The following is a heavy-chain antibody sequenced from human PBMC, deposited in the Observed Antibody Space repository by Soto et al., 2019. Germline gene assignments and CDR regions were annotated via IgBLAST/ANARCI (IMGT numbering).Heavy chain of an antibody. J-gene: IGHJ6*02. CDR3: ASSLRFLEWLPLYYYYYGMDV. CDR1: GFTFSDYY. D-gene: IGHD3-3*01. Sequence: GSLRLSCAAYGFTFSDYYMSWIRQAPGKGLEWVSYISSSGSTIYYADSVKGRFTISRDNAKNSLYLQMNSLRAEDTAVYYCASSLRFLEWLPLYYYYYGMDVWGQGTTVTVSS. V-gene: IGHV3-11*01. CDR2: ISSSGSTI.